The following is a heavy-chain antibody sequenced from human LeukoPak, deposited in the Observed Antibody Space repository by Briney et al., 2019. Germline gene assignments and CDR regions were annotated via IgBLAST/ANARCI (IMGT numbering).Heavy chain of an antibody. CDR2: IIPIFGTA. V-gene: IGHV1-69*13. J-gene: IGHJ4*02. D-gene: IGHD6-19*01. CDR1: GGTFSSYA. CDR3: ATGQRSIAVAGPFDY. Sequence: SVKVSCKASGGTFSSYAISWVRQAPGQGLEWMGGIIPIFGTANYAQKFQGRVTITADESTSTAYMELSSLGSEDTAVYYCATGQRSIAVAGPFDYWGQGTLVTVSS.